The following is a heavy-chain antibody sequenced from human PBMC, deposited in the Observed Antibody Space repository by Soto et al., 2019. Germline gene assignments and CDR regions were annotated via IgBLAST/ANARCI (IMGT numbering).Heavy chain of an antibody. CDR1: GGSISSGDYY. V-gene: IGHV4-31*03. Sequence: QVQLQESGPGLVKPSQTLSLTCTVSGGSISSGDYYWSWIRQHPGKGLEWIGYIYYSGSTYYNPSLTSRVTIPVDTSKNQFSLKLSSVTAADTAVYYCARWWSGSRQGFDSWGQGTLVTVSS. CDR3: ARWWSGSRQGFDS. D-gene: IGHD3-3*01. J-gene: IGHJ5*01. CDR2: IYYSGST.